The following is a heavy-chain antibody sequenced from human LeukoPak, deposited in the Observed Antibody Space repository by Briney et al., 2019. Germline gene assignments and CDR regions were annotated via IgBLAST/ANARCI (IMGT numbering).Heavy chain of an antibody. V-gene: IGHV3-33*01. Sequence: GRSLRLSCAASGFTFSSYGMHWVRQAPGKGLEWVAVIWYDGSNKYYADSVKGRFTISRDNAKNSLYLQMNNLRAEDTAVYYCTRALPLRTDAFDIWGQGTMVTVSS. CDR3: TRALPLRTDAFDI. CDR2: IWYDGSNK. J-gene: IGHJ3*02. CDR1: GFTFSSYG.